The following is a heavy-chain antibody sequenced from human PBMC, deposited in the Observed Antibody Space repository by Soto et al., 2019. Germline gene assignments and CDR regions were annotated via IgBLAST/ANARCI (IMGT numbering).Heavy chain of an antibody. CDR1: GGSISSGGYY. J-gene: IGHJ5*02. CDR2: IYYSGST. CDR3: ARDTNPHNQGPTNWFDP. D-gene: IGHD3-3*01. Sequence: SETLSLTCTVSGGSISSGGYYWSWIRQHPGKGLEWIGYIYYSGSTYYNPSLKSRVTISVDTSKNQFSLKLSSVTAADTAVYYCARDTNPHNQGPTNWFDPWGQGTLVTVSS. V-gene: IGHV4-31*03.